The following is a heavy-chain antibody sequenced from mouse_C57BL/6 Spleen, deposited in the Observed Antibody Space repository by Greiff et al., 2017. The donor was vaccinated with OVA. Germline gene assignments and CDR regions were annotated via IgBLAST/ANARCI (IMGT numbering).Heavy chain of an antibody. CDR1: GYTFTSYW. CDR2: IDPSDSYT. Sequence: QVQLQQPGAELVMPGASVKLSCKASGYTFTSYWMHWVKQRPGQGLEWIGEIDPSDSYTNYNQKFKVKSTLTVDKSSSTAYMQLSSLTSEDSAVYFCARSTDNYVSSPFAYWGHGTLVTVSA. CDR3: ARSTDNYVSSPFAY. V-gene: IGHV1-69*01. D-gene: IGHD1-1*01. J-gene: IGHJ3*01.